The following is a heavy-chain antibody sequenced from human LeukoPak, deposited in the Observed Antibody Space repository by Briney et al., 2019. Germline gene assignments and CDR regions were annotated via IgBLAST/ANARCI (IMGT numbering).Heavy chain of an antibody. J-gene: IGHJ4*02. CDR1: GFTFSSYS. V-gene: IGHV3-21*01. CDR2: ISSSSSYI. Sequence: GGSLRLSCAASGFTFSSYSMNWVRQAPGKGLEWVSSISSSSSYIYYADSVKGRFTISRDNAKNSLYLQMNSLRAEDTAVYYCARDQYYGSGTYYNSSKGYFDYWGQGTLVTVSS. CDR3: ARDQYYGSGTYYNSSKGYFDY. D-gene: IGHD3-10*01.